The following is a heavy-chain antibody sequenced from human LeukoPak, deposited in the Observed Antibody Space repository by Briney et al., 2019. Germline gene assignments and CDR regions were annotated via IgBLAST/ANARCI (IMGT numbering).Heavy chain of an antibody. J-gene: IGHJ5*02. CDR1: GGSFSGYY. CDR2: INHSGST. D-gene: IGHD3-3*01. V-gene: IGHV4-34*01. CDR3: ARDPSDFWSKAWFDP. Sequence: SETLSLTCAVYGGSFSGYYWSWIRQPPGKGLEWIGEINHSGSTNYNPSLKSRVTISVDTSKNQFSLKLSSVTAADTAVYYCARDPSDFWSKAWFDPWGQGTLVTVSS.